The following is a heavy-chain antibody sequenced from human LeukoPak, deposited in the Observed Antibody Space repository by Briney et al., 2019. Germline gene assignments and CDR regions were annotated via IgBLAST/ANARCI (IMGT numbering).Heavy chain of an antibody. CDR1: GYTFTGYY. Sequence: ASVKVSCKASGYTFTGYYMHWVRQAPGQGLEWMGWINPNSGGTNYAQKFQGWVTMTRDTSISTAYMELSRLRSDDTAVYYCARSFDDSSGYYYWYFDLWGRGTLVTVSS. D-gene: IGHD3-22*01. CDR2: INPNSGGT. V-gene: IGHV1-2*04. J-gene: IGHJ2*01. CDR3: ARSFDDSSGYYYWYFDL.